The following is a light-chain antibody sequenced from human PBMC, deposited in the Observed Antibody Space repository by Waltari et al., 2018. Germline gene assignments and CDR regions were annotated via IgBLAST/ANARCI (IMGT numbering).Light chain of an antibody. Sequence: QSVLTQPPSASGTPGQRVTISCSGSSSNIGSNTVNWYQQLPGTAPKLLIYSNKPRPSGVPDRFSGSKSGTSASLAISGLQSEDEADYYCAAWDDSLNGLVFGGGTKLTVL. V-gene: IGLV1-44*01. CDR3: AAWDDSLNGLV. CDR1: SSNIGSNT. J-gene: IGLJ2*01. CDR2: SNK.